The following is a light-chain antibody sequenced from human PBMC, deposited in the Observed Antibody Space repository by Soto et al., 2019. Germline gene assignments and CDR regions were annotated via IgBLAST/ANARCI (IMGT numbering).Light chain of an antibody. Sequence: QSVLTQSPSASASLGASVKLTCTLSSGHSSYAIAWHQQQPEKGPRYLMKLNSDGSHSKGDGIPDRFSGSSSGAERYLTISRLQSEDAADYYCQTWGTGIHYVFGTGTKLAVL. CDR1: SGHSSYA. CDR2: LNSDGSH. CDR3: QTWGTGIHYV. J-gene: IGLJ1*01. V-gene: IGLV4-69*01.